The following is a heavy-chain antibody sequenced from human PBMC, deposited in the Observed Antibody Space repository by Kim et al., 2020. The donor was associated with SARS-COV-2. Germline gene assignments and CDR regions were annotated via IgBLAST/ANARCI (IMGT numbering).Heavy chain of an antibody. J-gene: IGHJ4*02. V-gene: IGHV3-53*01. CDR3: ARNVGGSSSSGY. Sequence: GGSLRLSCAGSGFTVSNSYMSWVRQAPGKGLEWVSVIYGGGSTYYADSVKGRFTISRDNSENMLYLQMNSLRAEDTAMYFCARNVGGSSSSGYWGQGTLVTVSS. CDR2: IYGGGST. CDR1: GFTVSNSY. D-gene: IGHD6-6*01.